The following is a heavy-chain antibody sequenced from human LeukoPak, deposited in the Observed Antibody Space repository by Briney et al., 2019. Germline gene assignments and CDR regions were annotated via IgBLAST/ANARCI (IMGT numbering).Heavy chain of an antibody. CDR2: IYYSGST. CDR3: ASTWIQLWFFDY. CDR1: GGSISSSSYY. J-gene: IGHJ4*02. D-gene: IGHD5-18*01. Sequence: PSETLSLTCTVSGGSISSSSYYWGWIRQPPGTGLEWIGSIYYSGSTYYNPSLKSRVTISVDTSKNQLSLKLSSVTAADTAVYYCASTWIQLWFFDYWGQGTLVTVSS. V-gene: IGHV4-39*01.